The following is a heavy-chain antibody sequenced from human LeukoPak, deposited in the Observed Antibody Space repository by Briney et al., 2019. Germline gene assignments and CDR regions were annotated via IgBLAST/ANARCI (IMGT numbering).Heavy chain of an antibody. V-gene: IGHV3-23*01. J-gene: IGHJ4*02. CDR3: ARGYYYEDY. Sequence: GGSLRLSCAASGFTFSTYAMSWVRQAPGKGLEWVSVIGGHVENTFYADSVKGRFTISRDNAKNSLYLQMNSLRAEDTAVYYCARGYYYEDYWGQGTLVTVSS. D-gene: IGHD3-22*01. CDR1: GFTFSTYA. CDR2: IGGHVENT.